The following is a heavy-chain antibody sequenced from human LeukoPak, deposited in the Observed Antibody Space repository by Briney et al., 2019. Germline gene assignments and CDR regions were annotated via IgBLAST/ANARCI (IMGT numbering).Heavy chain of an antibody. V-gene: IGHV3-11*01. Sequence: GGSLRLSCAASGFTFSDYYMSWIRQAPGKGREGVSYISSSGSTIYYADSVKGRFTISRDNAKNSLYLQMNSLRAEDTAVYYCARVHPSAMVTNYFGYWGQGTLVTVSS. CDR2: ISSSGSTI. CDR3: ARVHPSAMVTNYFGY. J-gene: IGHJ4*02. CDR1: GFTFSDYY. D-gene: IGHD5-18*01.